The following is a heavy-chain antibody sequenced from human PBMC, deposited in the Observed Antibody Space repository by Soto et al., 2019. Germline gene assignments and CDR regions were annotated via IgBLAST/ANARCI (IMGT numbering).Heavy chain of an antibody. D-gene: IGHD3-16*02. V-gene: IGHV1-8*01. CDR3: ARGMFFGGSYRLFLGY. CDR1: GYTFTSYD. J-gene: IGHJ4*02. CDR2: MNPNSGNT. Sequence: GASVKVSCKASGYTFTSYDINWVRQATGQGLEWMGWMNPNSGNTGYAQKFQGRVTMTRNTSISTAYMELSSLRSEDTAVYYCARGMFFGGSYRLFLGYWGQGTLVTVSS.